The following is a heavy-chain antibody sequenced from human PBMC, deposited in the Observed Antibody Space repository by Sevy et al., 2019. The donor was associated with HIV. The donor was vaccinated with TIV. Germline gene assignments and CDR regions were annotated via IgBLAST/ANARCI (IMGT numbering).Heavy chain of an antibody. V-gene: IGHV1-2*07. CDR2: INPNRGGT. D-gene: IGHD3-3*01. CDR1: GYTFSDYY. J-gene: IGHJ6*02. Sequence: ASVKVSCKAYGYTFSDYYMHWVRQAPGQGLEWMGWINPNRGGTNYAHKFQGRVTMTMDTSSGKAYMELSSLRSDDTATYYCARGMSAYLLANGMDVWGQGTTVTVSS. CDR3: ARGMSAYLLANGMDV.